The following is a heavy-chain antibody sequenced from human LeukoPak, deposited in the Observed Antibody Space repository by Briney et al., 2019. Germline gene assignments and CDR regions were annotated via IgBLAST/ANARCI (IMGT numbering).Heavy chain of an antibody. V-gene: IGHV4-34*01. CDR1: GGSFSGYY. D-gene: IGHD6-6*01. J-gene: IGHJ5*02. Sequence: PSETLSLTCAVYGGSFSGYYWSWIRQPPGKGLEWIGEINHSGSTNYNPSLKSRVTISVDTSKNQFSLKLSSVTAADTAVYYCASRGGVPYSSSSGWFDPWGQGTLVTVSS. CDR3: ASRGGVPYSSSSGWFDP. CDR2: INHSGST.